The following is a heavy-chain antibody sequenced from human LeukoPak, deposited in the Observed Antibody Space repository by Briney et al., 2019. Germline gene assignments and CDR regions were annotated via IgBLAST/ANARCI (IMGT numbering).Heavy chain of an antibody. D-gene: IGHD3-10*01. Sequence: PGGSLRLSCAASGFTFSSYSMNWVRQAPGKGLEWVSSISSGSSYIYYADSVKGRFTISRDNAKNSLYLQMNSLRAEDTAVYYCASSITYGSDPISDYWGQGTLVTVSS. CDR1: GFTFSSYS. V-gene: IGHV3-21*01. J-gene: IGHJ4*02. CDR2: ISSGSSYI. CDR3: ASSITYGSDPISDY.